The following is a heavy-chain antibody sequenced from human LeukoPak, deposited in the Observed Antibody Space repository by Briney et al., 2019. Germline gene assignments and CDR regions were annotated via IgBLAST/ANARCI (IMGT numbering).Heavy chain of an antibody. CDR2: IYYSGST. V-gene: IGHV4-61*01. Sequence: SETLSLTCTVSGGSVSSGNYYWSWIRQPPGKGLEWIGNIYYSGSTNYNPSLKSRVTISVDTPKNQFSLKLNSVTAADTAVYYCARVAYYYDSSGYRFDYWGQGTLVTVSS. CDR1: GGSVSSGNYY. D-gene: IGHD3-22*01. CDR3: ARVAYYYDSSGYRFDY. J-gene: IGHJ4*02.